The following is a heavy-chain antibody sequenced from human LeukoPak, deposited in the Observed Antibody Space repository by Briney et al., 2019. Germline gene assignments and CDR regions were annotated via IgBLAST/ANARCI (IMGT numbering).Heavy chain of an antibody. CDR1: GFSFSSYA. CDR2: ISVSGGLT. CDR3: ATVLSDSRGWYHFDN. Sequence: GGSLRLSCAASGFSFSSYAMGWVRQAPGKGLEWVSSISVSGGLTYYADSLEGRFTISRDNSNNTLYLQMNSLRAEDTAVYYCATVLSDSRGWYHFDNWGQGTLVTVSS. J-gene: IGHJ4*02. V-gene: IGHV3-23*01. D-gene: IGHD6-19*01.